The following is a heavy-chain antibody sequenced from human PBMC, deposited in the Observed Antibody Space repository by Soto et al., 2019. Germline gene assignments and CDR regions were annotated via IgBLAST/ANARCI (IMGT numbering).Heavy chain of an antibody. J-gene: IGHJ5*02. CDR2: INPNSGGT. CDR3: ARDHPLAVRFDP. V-gene: IGHV1-2*02. Sequence: DAVRDSCKASGYTFTGYYRHWVRQAPGQGLEWMGWINPNSGGTNYAQKFQGRVTMTRDTSISTAYMELSRLRSDDTAVYYCARDHPLAVRFDPWGQGTLVTVSS. CDR1: GYTFTGYY. D-gene: IGHD6-19*01.